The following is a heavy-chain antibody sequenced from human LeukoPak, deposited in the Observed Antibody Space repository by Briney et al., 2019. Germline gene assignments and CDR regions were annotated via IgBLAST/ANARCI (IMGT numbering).Heavy chain of an antibody. Sequence: SETLSLTCTVSGGSISSSGYCWGWIRQPPGKGLEWIGSIDYSGNTNYNPSLKSRVTIAVDMSKNQFSLKLSSVTAADTAVYYCARGQYYYGSGSYYRPYYYYYYMDVWGKGTTVTISS. D-gene: IGHD3-10*01. CDR1: GGSISSSGYC. V-gene: IGHV4-39*07. CDR2: IDYSGNT. J-gene: IGHJ6*03. CDR3: ARGQYYYGSGSYYRPYYYYYYMDV.